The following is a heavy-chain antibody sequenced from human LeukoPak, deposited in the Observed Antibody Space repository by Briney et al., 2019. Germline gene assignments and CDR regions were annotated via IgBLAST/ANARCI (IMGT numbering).Heavy chain of an antibody. CDR3: ARRDIVATISYFDY. CDR1: GGSISSSSYH. J-gene: IGHJ4*02. CDR2: IYYSGST. V-gene: IGHV4-39*01. D-gene: IGHD5-12*01. Sequence: SETLSLTCTVSGGSISSSSYHWGWIRQPPGKGLEWIGSIYYSGSTYYNPSLKSRVTISVDTSKNQFSLKLSSVTAADTAVYYCARRDIVATISYFDYWGQGTLVTVSS.